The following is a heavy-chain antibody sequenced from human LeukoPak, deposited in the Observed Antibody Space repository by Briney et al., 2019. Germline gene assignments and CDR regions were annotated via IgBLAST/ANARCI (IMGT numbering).Heavy chain of an antibody. D-gene: IGHD3-10*01. V-gene: IGHV1-69*13. CDR2: IIPIFGTA. J-gene: IGHJ4*02. CDR3: ASGRISLVRGVITGAIDY. Sequence: SVKVSCKASGGTFSSYAISWVRQAPGQGPEWMGGIIPIFGTANYAQKFQGRVTITADESTSTAYMELSSLRSEDTAVYYCASGRISLVRGVITGAIDYWGQGTLVTVSS. CDR1: GGTFSSYA.